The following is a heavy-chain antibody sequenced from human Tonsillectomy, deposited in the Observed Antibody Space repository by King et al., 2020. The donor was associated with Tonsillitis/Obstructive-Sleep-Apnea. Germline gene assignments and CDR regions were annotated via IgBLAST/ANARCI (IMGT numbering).Heavy chain of an antibody. CDR2: ISAYNGNT. Sequence: VQLVESGAEVKKPGASVKVSCTASGYTFTSYGISWVRQAPGQGLEGMGWISAYNGNTNYAQKPQGRVTMTTDTSTSTAYMELRSLRSDDTAVYYCARDGDGDPRGAFDIWGQGTMVTVSS. D-gene: IGHD4-17*01. CDR1: GYTFTSYG. V-gene: IGHV1-18*01. J-gene: IGHJ3*02. CDR3: ARDGDGDPRGAFDI.